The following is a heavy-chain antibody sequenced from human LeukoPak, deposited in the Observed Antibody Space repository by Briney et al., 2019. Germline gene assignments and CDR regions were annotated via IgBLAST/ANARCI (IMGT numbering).Heavy chain of an antibody. Sequence: SVKVSCKASGGTFSSYAISWVRQAPGQGLEWMGGIIPIFGTANYAQKFQGRVTITTDESTSTAYMELSSLRSEDTAVYYCARAQTYYYVSSGYYGTYYFDYWGQGTLVTVSS. CDR2: IIPIFGTA. D-gene: IGHD3-22*01. CDR1: GGTFSSYA. J-gene: IGHJ4*02. CDR3: ARAQTYYYVSSGYYGTYYFDY. V-gene: IGHV1-69*05.